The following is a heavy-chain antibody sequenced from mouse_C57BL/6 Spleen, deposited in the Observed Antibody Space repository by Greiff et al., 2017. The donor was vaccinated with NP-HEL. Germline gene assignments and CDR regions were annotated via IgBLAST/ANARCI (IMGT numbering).Heavy chain of an antibody. Sequence: VQLQQSGPELVKPGASVKISCKASGYAFSSSWMNWVKQRPGKGLEWIGRIYPGDGDTNYNGKFKGKATLTADKSSSTAYMQLSSLTSEDSAVYVCARGELRPYYFDYWGQGTTLTVSS. J-gene: IGHJ2*01. CDR3: ARGELRPYYFDY. CDR1: GYAFSSSW. CDR2: IYPGDGDT. D-gene: IGHD3-2*02. V-gene: IGHV1-82*01.